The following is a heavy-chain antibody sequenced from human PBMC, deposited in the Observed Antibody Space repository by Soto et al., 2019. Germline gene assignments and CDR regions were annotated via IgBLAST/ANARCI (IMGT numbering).Heavy chain of an antibody. D-gene: IGHD6-19*01. V-gene: IGHV3-30*18. Sequence: QVQLVESGGGVVQPGRSLRLSCAASGFTFSSYGMHWVRQAPSKGLEWVAVISYDGSNKYYADSVKGRFTISRDNSKNTLYLQMNSLRAEDTAVYYCAKEQGIAVAGTVYFQHWGQGTLVTVSS. CDR1: GFTFSSYG. J-gene: IGHJ1*01. CDR2: ISYDGSNK. CDR3: AKEQGIAVAGTVYFQH.